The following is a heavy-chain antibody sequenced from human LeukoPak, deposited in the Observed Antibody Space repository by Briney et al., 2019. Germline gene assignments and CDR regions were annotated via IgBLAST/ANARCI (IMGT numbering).Heavy chain of an antibody. D-gene: IGHD3-3*01. CDR2: IYYSGST. Sequence: PSETLSLTCTVSGGSISSSSYYWGWIRQPPGKGLEWIGSIYYSGSTYYNPSLKSRVTISVDTSKNQFSLKLSSVTAADTAVYYCAGGKRITIFGVVTLKGEWFDPWGQGTLVTVSS. J-gene: IGHJ5*02. CDR3: AGGKRITIFGVVTLKGEWFDP. V-gene: IGHV4-39*01. CDR1: GGSISSSSYY.